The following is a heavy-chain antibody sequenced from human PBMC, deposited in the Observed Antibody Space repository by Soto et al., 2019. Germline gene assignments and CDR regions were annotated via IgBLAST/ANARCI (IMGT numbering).Heavy chain of an antibody. CDR1: GGSISSGGFY. J-gene: IGHJ4*02. Sequence: QVQLQESGPGLVKPSQTLSLTCTVSGGSISSGGFYWSWIRQHPEKGLEWIGYMYNSGSTYYNPSLKCRVTLSANTSGNQFALRLTSLTAADTAVYYCARGGIAARGRKFDYWGQGTLVTVSS. V-gene: IGHV4-31*03. CDR3: ARGGIAARGRKFDY. D-gene: IGHD6-6*01. CDR2: MYNSGST.